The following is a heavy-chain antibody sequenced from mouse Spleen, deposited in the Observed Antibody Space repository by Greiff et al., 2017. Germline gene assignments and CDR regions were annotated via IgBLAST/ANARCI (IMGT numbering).Heavy chain of an antibody. CDR1: GYAFTGDY. CDR2: INPNTGDT. J-gene: IGHJ3*01. V-gene: IGHV1-42*01. D-gene: IGHD1-1*01. CDR3: ATSHYGGFPY. Sequence: EVKLQESGPELVKPGASVKISCKASGYAFTGDYMNWVKQSPEKSLEWIGEINPNTGDTTYNQNFKAKATLTVDKSSSTAYMQLKSLTSEDSAVYYCATSHYGGFPYWGQGTLVTVSA.